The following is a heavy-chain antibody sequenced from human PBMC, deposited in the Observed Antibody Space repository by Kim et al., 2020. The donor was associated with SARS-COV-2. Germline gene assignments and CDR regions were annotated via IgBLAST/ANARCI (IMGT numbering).Heavy chain of an antibody. D-gene: IGHD3-16*01. V-gene: IGHV3-11*06. Sequence: YAASVKGRFTISRDNAKSSLYLQMDSLRVEDSAVYYCARGTHGGSWLIDYWGQGTLVIVAS. J-gene: IGHJ4*02. CDR3: ARGTHGGSWLIDY.